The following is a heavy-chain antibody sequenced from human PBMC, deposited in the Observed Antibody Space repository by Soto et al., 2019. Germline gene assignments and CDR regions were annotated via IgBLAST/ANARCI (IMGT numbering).Heavy chain of an antibody. Sequence: SETLSLTYTVSGGSISNYYWSWIRQPPGKGLEWIGYIHYSGNTKYNPSLKSRVTISSDTSKDQFSLKLTSMTAADTAVYYCARGHYDFWSGYFATIDYWGQGPLVTVSS. V-gene: IGHV4-59*08. D-gene: IGHD3-3*01. J-gene: IGHJ4*02. CDR2: IHYSGNT. CDR1: GGSISNYY. CDR3: ARGHYDFWSGYFATIDY.